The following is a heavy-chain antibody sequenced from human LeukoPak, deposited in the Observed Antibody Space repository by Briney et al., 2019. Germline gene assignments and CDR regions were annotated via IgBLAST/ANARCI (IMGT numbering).Heavy chain of an antibody. CDR2: IHRSGST. CDR3: AREIVGGFNPGAY. V-gene: IGHV4-4*02. D-gene: IGHD1-14*01. CDR1: LDSTTSNF. J-gene: IGHJ4*02. Sequence: SETLSLTCTVSLDSTTSNFWSWVRQPPGKGLEWIGEIHRSGSTNYNPSLQSRVTISIDRSKNQIALELSSVTAADTAVYYCAREIVGGFNPGAYWGQGTLVTVSS.